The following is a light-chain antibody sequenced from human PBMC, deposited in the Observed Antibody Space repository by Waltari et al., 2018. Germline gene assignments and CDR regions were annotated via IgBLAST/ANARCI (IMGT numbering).Light chain of an antibody. CDR2: DAS. J-gene: IGKJ3*01. V-gene: IGKV3-11*01. CDR3: QQVNNYPFT. CDR1: QSIGSS. Sequence: ETVLTQSPGTLALSPGERATLSCRASQSIGSSLAWYQHIPGQAPRLLFYDASNRATGIPARFSGSGSGTDFTLTISSLEPEDFAVYYCQQVNNYPFTFGPGTILDVK.